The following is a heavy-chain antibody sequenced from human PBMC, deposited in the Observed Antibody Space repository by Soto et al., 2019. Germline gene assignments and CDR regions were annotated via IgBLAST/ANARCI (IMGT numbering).Heavy chain of an antibody. V-gene: IGHV1-3*01. CDR3: ARGHLAVVPVASWYFYMDV. Sequence: QVQLVQSGAEVEKPGASVKVSCKASGYTFTNYAVHWVRQAPGQRLEWMGWINAGNGNTRYSQEFQGRVTITRDTSARTAYMELSSLRSEDTAVYYCARGHLAVVPVASWYFYMDVWGKGTTVTVSS. J-gene: IGHJ6*03. CDR2: INAGNGNT. CDR1: GYTFTNYA. D-gene: IGHD2-2*01.